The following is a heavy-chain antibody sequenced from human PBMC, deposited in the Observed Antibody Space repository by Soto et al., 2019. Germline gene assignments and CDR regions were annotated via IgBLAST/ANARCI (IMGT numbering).Heavy chain of an antibody. J-gene: IGHJ4*02. CDR2: IKPDGSDK. V-gene: IGHV3-7*02. D-gene: IGHD3-10*01. CDR1: GFTFVNYW. CDR3: ARAVSWFGEFDY. Sequence: GGSLRLSCIGSGFTFVNYWMSWVRQAPWKGLEWVANIKPDGSDKYYADSVKGRFTISRDNSKNTLYLQMNSLRAEDTAVYYCARAVSWFGEFDYWGQGTLVTVSS.